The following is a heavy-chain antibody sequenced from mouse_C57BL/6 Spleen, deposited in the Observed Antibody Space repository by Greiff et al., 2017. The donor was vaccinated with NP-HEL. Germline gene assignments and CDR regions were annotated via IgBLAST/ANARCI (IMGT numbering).Heavy chain of an antibody. J-gene: IGHJ4*01. Sequence: EVQRVEPGGGLVKPGGSLKLSCAASGFTFSSYAMSWVRQTPEKRLEWVATISDGGSYTYYPDNVKGRFTISRDNATNNLYLQMSHLNSEDTAMYYSEGDGNWDLYAMDYWGQGTSVTVSA. CDR1: GFTFSSYA. V-gene: IGHV5-4*01. CDR2: ISDGGSYT. D-gene: IGHD4-1*01. CDR3: EGDGNWDLYAMDY.